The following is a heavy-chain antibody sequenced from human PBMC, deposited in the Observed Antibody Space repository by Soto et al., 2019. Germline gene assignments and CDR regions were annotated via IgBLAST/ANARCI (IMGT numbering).Heavy chain of an antibody. Sequence: GWSLRLSCLASGFSFNSFNMNWIRRAPGRGLEWVASISVSGDNIYYGDSVQGRFTISRDNYKRSVFLDLKSLRVEDTAVYYCARDLGLLQSLFDYWGQGTLVTVSS. CDR2: ISVSGDNI. CDR1: GFSFNSFN. CDR3: ARDLGLLQSLFDY. D-gene: IGHD1-1*01. V-gene: IGHV3-21*01. J-gene: IGHJ4*02.